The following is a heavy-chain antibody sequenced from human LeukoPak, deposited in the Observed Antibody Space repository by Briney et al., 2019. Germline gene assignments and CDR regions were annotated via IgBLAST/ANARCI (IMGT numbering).Heavy chain of an antibody. Sequence: SETLSLTCTVSGGSISSGYYWGWIRQPPGKGLEWIGSIYYSGSTYYNPSLKSRVTISVDTSKNQFSLKLSSVTAADTAVYYCAKDLFRGVAAFDYWGQGTLVTVSS. CDR3: AKDLFRGVAAFDY. CDR1: GGSISSGYY. V-gene: IGHV4-38-2*02. CDR2: IYYSGST. D-gene: IGHD3-16*01. J-gene: IGHJ4*02.